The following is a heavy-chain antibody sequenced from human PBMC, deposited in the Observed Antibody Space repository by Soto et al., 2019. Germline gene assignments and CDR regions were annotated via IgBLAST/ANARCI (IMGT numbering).Heavy chain of an antibody. CDR1: GFTFSGFG. V-gene: IGHV3-30*18. CDR2: IAYDGDKK. D-gene: IGHD1-1*01. J-gene: IGHJ5*02. CDR3: AKDLDAYAWKIAGWFAP. Sequence: VGSLRLSCAASGFTFSGFGMHWVRHSPGKGLEWVAVIAYDGDKKYYASSVKGRFIISRDNSRSTVYLDMNSLRPEDTAVYYCAKDLDAYAWKIAGWFAPWGQGTQVTVSS.